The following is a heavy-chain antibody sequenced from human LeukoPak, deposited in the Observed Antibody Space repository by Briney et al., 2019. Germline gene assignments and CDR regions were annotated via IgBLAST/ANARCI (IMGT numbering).Heavy chain of an antibody. CDR2: IYYSGST. CDR1: GGSISSSSYY. Sequence: SETLSLTCTVSGGSISSSSYYWGWIRQPPGKGLEWIGYIYYSGSTNYNPSLKSRVTISVDTSKNQFSLKLSSVTAADTAVYYCARARYYYDSSVGPGYFDYWGQGTLVTVSS. J-gene: IGHJ4*02. V-gene: IGHV4-61*05. CDR3: ARARYYYDSSVGPGYFDY. D-gene: IGHD3-22*01.